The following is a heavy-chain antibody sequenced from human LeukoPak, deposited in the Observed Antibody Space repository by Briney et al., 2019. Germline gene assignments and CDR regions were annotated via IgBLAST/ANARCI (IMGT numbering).Heavy chain of an antibody. CDR2: IIPILGIA. D-gene: IGHD2-2*01. V-gene: IGHV1-69*02. Sequence: SVKVSCKASGGTFSSYTISWVRQAPGQGLEWMGRIIPILGIANYAQKFRGRVTITADKSTSTAYMELSSLRSEDTAVYYCARVCCSSTSSFDPWGQGTLVTVSS. J-gene: IGHJ5*02. CDR3: ARVCCSSTSSFDP. CDR1: GGTFSSYT.